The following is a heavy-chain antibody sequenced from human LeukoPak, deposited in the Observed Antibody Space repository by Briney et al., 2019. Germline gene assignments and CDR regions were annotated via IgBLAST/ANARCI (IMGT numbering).Heavy chain of an antibody. V-gene: IGHV3-23*01. CDR1: GSASTFSTYA. J-gene: IGHJ3*02. CDR2: ISVSGGT. Sequence: GGSLRLTCADSGSASTFSTYAMSWVRQAPGKGLEWVSAISVSGGTYYADSVKGRFTISRDNAENSVYLQMNSLRDEDTAVYSCARAQTLFWEYDCFDIWGRGTKVTVSS. CDR3: ARAQTLFWEYDCFDI. D-gene: IGHD3-3*01.